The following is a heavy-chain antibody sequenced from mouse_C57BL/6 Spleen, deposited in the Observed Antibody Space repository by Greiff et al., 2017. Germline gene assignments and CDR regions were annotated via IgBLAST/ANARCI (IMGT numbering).Heavy chain of an antibody. CDR3: ARRYSNYLYYFDY. Sequence: VQLQQSGAELVKPGASVKLSCKASGYTFTSYWMQWVKQRPGQGLEWIGEIDPSDSYTNYNQKFKGKATLTVDTSSSTAYMQLSSLTSEDSAVYYCARRYSNYLYYFDYWGQGTTLTVSS. CDR2: IDPSDSYT. D-gene: IGHD2-5*01. J-gene: IGHJ2*01. V-gene: IGHV1-50*01. CDR1: GYTFTSYW.